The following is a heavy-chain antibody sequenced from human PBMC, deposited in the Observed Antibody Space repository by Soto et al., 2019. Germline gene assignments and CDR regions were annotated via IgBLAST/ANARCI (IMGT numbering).Heavy chain of an antibody. CDR2: TRNKANSYTT. J-gene: IGHJ4*02. CDR3: ARLAPD. CDR1: GFTFSDHN. V-gene: IGHV3-72*01. Sequence: SLRLSCAASGFTFSDHNMDWVRQAPGEGLEWVGRTRNKANSYTTEYAASVKGRFTISRDDSKKSLYLQMNSLKTEDTAMYYCARLAPDWGQGTLVTVSS.